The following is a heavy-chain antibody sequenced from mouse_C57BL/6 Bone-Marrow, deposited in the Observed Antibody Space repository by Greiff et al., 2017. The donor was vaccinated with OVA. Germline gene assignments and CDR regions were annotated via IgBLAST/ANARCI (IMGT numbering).Heavy chain of an antibody. CDR3: AREGGYYSWFAY. J-gene: IGHJ3*01. Sequence: EVQLVESGPGLVKPSQSLSLTCSVTGYSITSGYYWNWIRQFPGNKLEWMGYISYDGSNNYNPSLKNRISITRDTSKNQFFLKLNSVTTEDTATYYCAREGGYYSWFAYWGQGTLVTVSA. CDR1: GYSITSGYY. D-gene: IGHD2-3*01. CDR2: ISYDGSN. V-gene: IGHV3-6*01.